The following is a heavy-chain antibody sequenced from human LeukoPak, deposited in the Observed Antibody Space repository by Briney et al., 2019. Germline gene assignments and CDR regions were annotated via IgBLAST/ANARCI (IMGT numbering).Heavy chain of an antibody. CDR1: GVSISSYY. CDR3: ARGWTHFEY. Sequence: SETLSLTCTVSGVSISSYYWTWIRQPPGKGLEWIGYIYYSGSTNYNPSLKSQVTISVDTSKNQFSLKLSSVTAADTAVYYCARGWTHFEYWGQGTLVTVSS. J-gene: IGHJ4*02. D-gene: IGHD2-15*01. V-gene: IGHV4-59*01. CDR2: IYYSGST.